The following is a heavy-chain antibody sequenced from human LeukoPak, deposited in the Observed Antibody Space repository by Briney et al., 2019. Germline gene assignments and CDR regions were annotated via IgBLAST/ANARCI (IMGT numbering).Heavy chain of an antibody. CDR3: ARQVYSNSGPDY. Sequence: SETLSLTCTVSGGSISSYYWSWIRQPPGKGLEWIGYIYYSGSTNYNPSLKSRVTISVDTSKNQFSLKLTSVTAAGTAVYYCARQVYSNSGPDYWGQGTLVTVSS. CDR2: IYYSGST. D-gene: IGHD6-6*01. J-gene: IGHJ4*02. V-gene: IGHV4-59*08. CDR1: GGSISSYY.